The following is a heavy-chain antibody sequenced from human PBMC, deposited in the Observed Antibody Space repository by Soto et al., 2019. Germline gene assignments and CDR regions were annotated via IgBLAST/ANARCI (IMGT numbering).Heavy chain of an antibody. CDR2: IHHSGST. V-gene: IGHV4-59*01. Sequence: SETLSLTCAVSGGSINTYYWSWVRQPPGKGLEWIGNIHHSGSTNYNPSLNSRVTISIDTSKNKLSLWLNSVTAADTAVYYCARSIDSSGYYFSNCWGQGTLVTVSS. D-gene: IGHD3-22*01. J-gene: IGHJ4*02. CDR3: ARSIDSSGYYFSNC. CDR1: GGSINTYY.